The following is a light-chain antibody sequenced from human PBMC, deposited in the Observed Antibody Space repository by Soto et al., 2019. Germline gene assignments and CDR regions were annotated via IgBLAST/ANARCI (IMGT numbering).Light chain of an antibody. Sequence: EIAMTQSAATLSVSPGEIATLSCSVSQSVSSNLAWYQQKPCQAPRLLIFGASTRATGIPARFSGSGSGTELTLTSSSVQSEDFAVYYCQESNNWAFSFGPGTKVDIK. J-gene: IGKJ3*01. CDR1: QSVSSN. CDR2: GAS. V-gene: IGKV3D-15*01. CDR3: QESNNWAFS.